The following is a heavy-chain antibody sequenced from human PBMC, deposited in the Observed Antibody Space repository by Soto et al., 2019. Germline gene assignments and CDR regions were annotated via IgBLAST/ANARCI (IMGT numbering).Heavy chain of an antibody. CDR1: GFTFSSYS. J-gene: IGHJ3*01. CDR3: ARGTSGRNDAFDF. Sequence: GGSLRLSCAASGFTFSSYSMNWVRQAPGRGLEWVSSISSSSSYIYYADSVKGRFTISRDNAKNSLYLQMNSLRAEDTAVYYCARGTSGRNDAFDFWGQGTMVTVSS. CDR2: ISSSSSYI. V-gene: IGHV3-21*01. D-gene: IGHD1-26*01.